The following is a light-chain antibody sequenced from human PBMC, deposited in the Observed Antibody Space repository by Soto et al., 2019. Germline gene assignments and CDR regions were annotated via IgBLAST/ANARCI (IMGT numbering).Light chain of an antibody. CDR1: QSVRSNY. CDR2: GTS. V-gene: IGKV3-20*01. Sequence: EIVLTQSPGTLSLSPGDRATLFCRASQSVRSNYLAWYQQKPGQAPRLLICGTSSRATGIPDTFSASGSETAFTLTISRLEPEDFAVYYWQQYGISPRTFGQAIEVEIK. CDR3: QQYGISPRT. J-gene: IGKJ1*01.